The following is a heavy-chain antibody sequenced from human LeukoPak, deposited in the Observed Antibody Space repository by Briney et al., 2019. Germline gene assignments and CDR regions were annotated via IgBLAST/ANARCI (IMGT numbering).Heavy chain of an antibody. V-gene: IGHV3-33*08. CDR2: IWYDGSNK. D-gene: IGHD4-23*01. CDR3: ARSNADYGGNPRSDGMDV. J-gene: IGHJ6*02. Sequence: PGGSLRLSCAASGFTFSSYGMHWVRQAPGKGLEWVAVIWYDGSNKYYADSVKGRFTISRDNSKNTLYLQMNSLRAEDTAVYYCARSNADYGGNPRSDGMDVWGQGTTVTVSS. CDR1: GFTFSSYG.